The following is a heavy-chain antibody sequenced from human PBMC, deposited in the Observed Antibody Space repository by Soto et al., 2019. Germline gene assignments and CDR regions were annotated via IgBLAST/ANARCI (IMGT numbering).Heavy chain of an antibody. CDR2: ISGSGGST. CDR1: GFTFSSYA. D-gene: IGHD5-18*01. J-gene: IGHJ5*02. V-gene: IGHV3-23*01. CDR3: XXXPRQLWLQDGWFDP. Sequence: EVQLLESGGGLVQPGGSLRLSCAASGFTFSSYAMSWVRQAPGKGLEWVSAISGSGGSTYYADSVKGRFTISRDNSKNTLYLQMNSLRAEDTAVYYXXXXPRQLWLQDGWFDPWGQGTLVTVSS.